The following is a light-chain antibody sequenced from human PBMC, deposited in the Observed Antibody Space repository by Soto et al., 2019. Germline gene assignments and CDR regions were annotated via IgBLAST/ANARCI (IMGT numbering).Light chain of an antibody. CDR1: HDMSDY. CDR3: QQYDNVPLT. CDR2: DAS. V-gene: IGKV1-33*01. Sequence: DVQMTQSPSSLSAAVGDRVTITCQASHDMSDYLNWYQHKPGEAPKLLIYDASKLEAGVPSRFSGRGSGTDFTFSISSLQPEDIATYYCQQYDNVPLTVGGGTKVEIK. J-gene: IGKJ4*01.